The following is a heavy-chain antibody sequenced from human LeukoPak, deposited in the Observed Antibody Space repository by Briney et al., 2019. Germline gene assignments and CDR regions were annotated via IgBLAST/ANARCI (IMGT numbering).Heavy chain of an antibody. D-gene: IGHD6-19*01. Sequence: GGSLRLSCAASGFTFSSYGMHWVRQAPGKGLEWVAVISYDGSNKYYADSVKGRFTISRDNSKNTLYLQMNSLRAEDTAVYYCARGSFSSGWYAMVYWGQGTLVTVSS. CDR2: ISYDGSNK. J-gene: IGHJ4*02. CDR3: ARGSFSSGWYAMVY. V-gene: IGHV3-30*03. CDR1: GFTFSSYG.